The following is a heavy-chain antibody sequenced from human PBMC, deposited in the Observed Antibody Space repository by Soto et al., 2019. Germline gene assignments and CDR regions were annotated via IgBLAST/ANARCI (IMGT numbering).Heavy chain of an antibody. J-gene: IGHJ4*02. V-gene: IGHV3-53*01. D-gene: IGHD1-26*01. CDR1: GFTVSSYY. Sequence: GGSLRLSCVVTGFTVSSYYMSWVRQAPGKGLEWVSVVYSGGKKYYADSVKGRFTISRDNSKNTLYLQMNSLRAEDTAVYYCARGWQEVGALFDSWGQGTLVTVSS. CDR2: VYSGGKK. CDR3: ARGWQEVGALFDS.